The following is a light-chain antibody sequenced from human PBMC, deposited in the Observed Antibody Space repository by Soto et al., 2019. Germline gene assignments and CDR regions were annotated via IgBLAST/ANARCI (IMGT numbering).Light chain of an antibody. J-gene: IGLJ1*01. CDR2: SSN. CDR3: AAWDDSLNGRV. V-gene: IGLV1-44*01. Sequence: QSVLTQPPSASGTPGQRVTISSSGSSSNIGSNTLNWYQQLPGTAPKLLIYSSNQRPSGVPDRFSGSKSGTSASLAISGLQSEDEADYYCAAWDDSLNGRVFGTGTKVTVL. CDR1: SSNIGSNT.